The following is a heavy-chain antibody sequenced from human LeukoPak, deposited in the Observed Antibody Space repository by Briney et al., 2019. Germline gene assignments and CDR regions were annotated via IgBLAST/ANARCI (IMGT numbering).Heavy chain of an antibody. CDR3: ARNQREYSYGAIDAFDI. V-gene: IGHV4-34*01. J-gene: IGHJ3*02. Sequence: SETLSLTCAVYGGSFSGYYWSWIRQPPGKGLEWIGEINHSGSTNYNPSLKSRVTISIDTSKNQFSLKLTSVTAADTAVYYCARNQREYSYGAIDAFDIWGQGTMVTVSS. D-gene: IGHD5-18*01. CDR2: INHSGST. CDR1: GGSFSGYY.